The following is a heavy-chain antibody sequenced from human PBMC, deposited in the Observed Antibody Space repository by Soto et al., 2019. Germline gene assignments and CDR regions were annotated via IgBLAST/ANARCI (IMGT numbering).Heavy chain of an antibody. J-gene: IGHJ6*03. CDR2: ISGSSGTM. CDR1: GFTFSSYT. V-gene: IGHV3-48*01. Sequence: AGGSLRLSCAASGFTFSSYTMNWVRQAPGKGLEWVSYISGSSGTMYYADSVKGRFTISRDNARNSLYLQMNSLRTEDTAVYYCARAVYMDVWGKGTTVTVSS. CDR3: ARAVYMDV.